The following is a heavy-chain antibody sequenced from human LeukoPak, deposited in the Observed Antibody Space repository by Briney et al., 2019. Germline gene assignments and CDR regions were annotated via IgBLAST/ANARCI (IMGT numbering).Heavy chain of an antibody. Sequence: GGSLRLSCAASGFTFSTYGMSWVRQAPGKGLEWVSAISGSGGSTYYADSVKGRFTISRDNSKNTLYLQMNSLRAEDTAVYYCAKAPGTPDFYYYYMDVWGKGTTVTISS. J-gene: IGHJ6*03. D-gene: IGHD3-10*01. CDR2: ISGSGGST. CDR3: AKAPGTPDFYYYYMDV. CDR1: GFTFSTYG. V-gene: IGHV3-23*01.